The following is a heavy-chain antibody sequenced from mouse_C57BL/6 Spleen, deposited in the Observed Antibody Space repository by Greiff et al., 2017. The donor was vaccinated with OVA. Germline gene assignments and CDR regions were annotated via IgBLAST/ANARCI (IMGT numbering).Heavy chain of an antibody. V-gene: IGHV2-2*01. CDR1: GFSLTSYG. J-gene: IGHJ4*01. CDR3: ARKGELYAMDY. Sequence: VSGFSLTSYGVHWVRQSPGKGLEWLGVIWSGGSTDYNAAFISRLSISKDNSKSQVFFKMNSLQADDTAIYYCARKGELYAMDYWGQGTSVTVSS. CDR2: IWSGGST. D-gene: IGHD4-1*01.